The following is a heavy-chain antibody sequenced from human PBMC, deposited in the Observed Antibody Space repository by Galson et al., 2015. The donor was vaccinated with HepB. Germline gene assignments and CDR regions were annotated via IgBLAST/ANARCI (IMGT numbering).Heavy chain of an antibody. Sequence: SLRLSCAASGINLRNYAMAWFRQAPGKGLEWVSSITDTDDSPYYTDSVKGRFTISRDNFKNALYLQMNSLRVDDTAIYYCAKNPEDGRGWSYDFWGRGTRITVSP. CDR3: AKNPEDGRGWSYDF. J-gene: IGHJ2*01. CDR2: ITDTDDSP. CDR1: GINLRNYA. V-gene: IGHV3-23*01. D-gene: IGHD6-19*01.